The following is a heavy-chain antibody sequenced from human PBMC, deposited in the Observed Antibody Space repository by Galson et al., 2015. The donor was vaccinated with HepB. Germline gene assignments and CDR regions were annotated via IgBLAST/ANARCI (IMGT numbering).Heavy chain of an antibody. D-gene: IGHD5-12*01. Sequence: QSGAEVKKPGESLRISCKGSGYSFNNYWISWVRQMPGKGLEWMGRIDPSDSYTNYSPSFQGHVTISADKSISTAYLQWSSLKASDSAMYYCARVGVVATIPGDYWGQGTLVTVSS. CDR1: GYSFNNYW. J-gene: IGHJ4*02. V-gene: IGHV5-10-1*01. CDR3: ARVGVVATIPGDY. CDR2: IDPSDSYT.